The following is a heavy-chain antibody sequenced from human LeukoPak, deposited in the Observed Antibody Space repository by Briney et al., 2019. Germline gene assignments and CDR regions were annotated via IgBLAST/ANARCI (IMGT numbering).Heavy chain of an antibody. V-gene: IGHV3-30*03. CDR3: AGSGYDWRGIDY. CDR1: GFTFSSHG. D-gene: IGHD5-12*01. Sequence: GGSLRLSRSASGFTFSSHGMHWVRPAPGEGLGGVAVISYDGSNKYYADSVKGRFTISRDNSKNTLYLQMNSLRAEDTAVYYCAGSGYDWRGIDYWGQGTLVTVSS. CDR2: ISYDGSNK. J-gene: IGHJ4*02.